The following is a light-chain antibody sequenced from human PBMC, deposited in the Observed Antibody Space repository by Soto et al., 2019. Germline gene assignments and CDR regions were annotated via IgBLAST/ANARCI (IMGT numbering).Light chain of an antibody. V-gene: IGKV3-15*01. Sequence: EIVMTQSPATLSVSPGERATLSCRASQSVSSNFAWYQHKPGQATRLLMYGASTRATGIPARFSGSGSATEFTLTISSLQSEDFAVYSCQQYDNWPRTFGQGTKVEIK. CDR3: QQYDNWPRT. CDR1: QSVSSN. J-gene: IGKJ1*01. CDR2: GAS.